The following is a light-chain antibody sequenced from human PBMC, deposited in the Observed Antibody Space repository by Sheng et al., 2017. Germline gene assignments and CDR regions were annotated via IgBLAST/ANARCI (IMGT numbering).Light chain of an antibody. CDR3: QQGDSSPPYT. J-gene: IGKJ2*01. V-gene: IGKV1-39*01. CDR2: AVS. CDR1: RTISSY. Sequence: DIQMTQSPSSLSASVGDRVTIACRASRTISSYLSWYQQKPGKAPKLLIYAVSNLQSGVPSRFSGGGSGTNFTLTISSLQPEDFATYYCQQGDSSPPYTFGQGTKLDIK.